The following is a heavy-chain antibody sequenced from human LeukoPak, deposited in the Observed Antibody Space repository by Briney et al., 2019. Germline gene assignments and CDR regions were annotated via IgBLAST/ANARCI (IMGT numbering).Heavy chain of an antibody. V-gene: IGHV4-34*01. Sequence: SETLSLTCAVYGGSFSGYYWSWIRQPPGKGLEWIGEINHSGSTNYNPSLKSRVTMSVDTSKNQFSLRLSSVTAADTAVYYCARDDFDYNDLVSVIHIWGQGTMVTVSS. CDR2: INHSGST. CDR3: ARDDFDYNDLVSVIHI. D-gene: IGHD3-3*01. J-gene: IGHJ3*02. CDR1: GGSFSGYY.